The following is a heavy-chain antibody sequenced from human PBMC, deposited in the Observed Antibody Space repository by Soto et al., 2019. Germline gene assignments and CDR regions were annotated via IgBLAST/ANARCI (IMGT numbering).Heavy chain of an antibody. CDR3: ARWSSSSVPYYYYYYYGMDV. Sequence: GASVKVSCKASGGTFSSYAISWVRQAPGQGLEWMGGIIPIFGTANYAQKFQGRVTITADESTSTAYMELSSLRSEDTAVYYCARWSSSSVPYYYYYYYGMDVWGQGTTVTVSS. CDR1: GGTFSSYA. CDR2: IIPIFGTA. V-gene: IGHV1-69*13. D-gene: IGHD6-6*01. J-gene: IGHJ6*02.